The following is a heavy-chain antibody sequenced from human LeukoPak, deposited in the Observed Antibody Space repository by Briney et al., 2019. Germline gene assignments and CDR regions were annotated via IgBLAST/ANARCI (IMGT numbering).Heavy chain of an antibody. CDR2: INPNSGGT. V-gene: IGHV1-2*02. CDR3: ARDSSGWPRDYYYYMDV. Sequence: ASVKVSCKASGYTFTGYYMHWVRQAPGQGLEWMGWINPNSGGTNYAQKFQGRVTMTRDTSISTAYMELSRLRSDDTAVYYCARDSSGWPRDYYYYMDVWGKGTTVTVPS. J-gene: IGHJ6*03. D-gene: IGHD6-19*01. CDR1: GYTFTGYY.